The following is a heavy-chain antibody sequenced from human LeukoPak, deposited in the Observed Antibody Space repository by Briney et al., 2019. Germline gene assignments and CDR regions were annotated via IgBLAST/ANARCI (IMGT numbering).Heavy chain of an antibody. J-gene: IGHJ4*02. V-gene: IGHV3-53*01. Sequence: GGSLRLSCAGSGSTVSSNFMSWVRQAPGKGLEWVSVIYTAGTTYYADSVKGRFTISRDNSKNTLYLQMNSLRAEDTAVYYCARGPRGPARLDYWGQGTLVTVSS. D-gene: IGHD3-10*01. CDR2: IYTAGTT. CDR3: ARGPRGPARLDY. CDR1: GSTVSSNF.